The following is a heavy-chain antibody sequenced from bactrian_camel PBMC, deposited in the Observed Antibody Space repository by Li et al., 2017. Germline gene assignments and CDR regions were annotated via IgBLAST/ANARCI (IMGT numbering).Heavy chain of an antibody. D-gene: IGHD1*01. V-gene: IGHV3S53*01. CDR1: GDRYRSMC. Sequence: HVQLVESGGGTVQAGGSLSLSCAVSGDRYRSMCMGWFRQAPGNECELVSSLNRDGTTYYAESVKTRFTTSLDDNRDVVILQMDNLRPEDTASHHCAARTQFTLLVCSIDEGTQVTVS. J-gene: IGHJ4*01. CDR2: LNRDGTT.